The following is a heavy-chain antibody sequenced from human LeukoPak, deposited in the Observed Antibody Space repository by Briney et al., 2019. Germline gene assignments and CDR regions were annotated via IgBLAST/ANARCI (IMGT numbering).Heavy chain of an antibody. J-gene: IGHJ4*02. V-gene: IGHV1-2*02. CDR3: ARVMNWGTTDY. CDR2: INPNSGGT. D-gene: IGHD7-27*01. Sequence: ASVKVSCKASGYTFTGYYMNWARQAPGQGLEWMGWINPNSGGTNYAQKFQGRVTMTRDTSISTAYVELSRLTSDDTAVYYCARVMNWGTTDYWGQGTLVTVSS. CDR1: GYTFTGYY.